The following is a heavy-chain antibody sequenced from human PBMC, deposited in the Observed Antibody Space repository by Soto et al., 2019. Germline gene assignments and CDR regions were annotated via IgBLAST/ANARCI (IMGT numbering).Heavy chain of an antibody. J-gene: IGHJ4*02. V-gene: IGHV3-21*01. D-gene: IGHD2-15*01. CDR1: GFTFSSYS. CDR3: AREENVPVAADS. CDR2: ISSSSSYI. Sequence: GGSLRLSCAASGFTFSSYSMNWVRQAPGKGLEWVSSISSSSSYIYYADSVKGRFTISRDNAKNSLYLQMNSLRAEDTAVYYRAREENVPVAADSWGQGPLVTVSS.